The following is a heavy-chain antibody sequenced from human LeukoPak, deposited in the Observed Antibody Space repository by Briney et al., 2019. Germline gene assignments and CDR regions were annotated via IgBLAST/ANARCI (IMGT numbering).Heavy chain of an antibody. CDR1: GFSFISHA. V-gene: IGHV3-23*01. CDR3: AKEKTAPGRPFEY. Sequence: PGGSLRLSCEVSGFSFISHAMNWVRQAPGKGLEWVSGITGSGHGTYYADSVKGRFTISRDNSKNTLFFQMSSLRGDDTAVYYCAKEKTAPGRPFEYWGQGTLVTVSA. D-gene: IGHD6-13*01. CDR2: ITGSGHGT. J-gene: IGHJ4*02.